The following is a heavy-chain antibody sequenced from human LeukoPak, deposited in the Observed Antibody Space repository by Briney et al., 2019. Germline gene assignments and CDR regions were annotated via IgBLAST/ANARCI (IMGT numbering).Heavy chain of an antibody. CDR2: IYHSGST. Sequence: KASETLSLTCTVSGGSISSSSYYWGWIRQPPGKGLEWIGYIYHSGSTKYDPSLKSRVTMSVDTSKSQFSLKLSSVTAADTAVYYCARDLTDYYELDYWGQGTLVTVSS. J-gene: IGHJ4*02. CDR3: ARDLTDYYELDY. D-gene: IGHD3-22*01. V-gene: IGHV4-61*05. CDR1: GGSISSSSYY.